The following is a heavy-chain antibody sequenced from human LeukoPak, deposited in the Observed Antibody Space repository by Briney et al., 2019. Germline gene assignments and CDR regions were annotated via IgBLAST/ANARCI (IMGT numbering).Heavy chain of an antibody. D-gene: IGHD3-22*01. J-gene: IGHJ4*01. CDR3: ARGGYYDSSGYSIDY. CDR2: IYYSGST. Sequence: SETLSLTCTVSGGSISSYYWSWIRQPPGKGLEWIGYIYYSGSTNYNPSLKSRVTISVDTSKNQFSLKLSSVTAADTAVYYCARGGYYDSSGYSIDYWGQEPWSPSPQ. CDR1: GGSISSYY. V-gene: IGHV4-59*01.